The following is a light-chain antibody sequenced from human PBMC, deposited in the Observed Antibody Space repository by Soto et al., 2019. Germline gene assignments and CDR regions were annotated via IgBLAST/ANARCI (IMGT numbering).Light chain of an antibody. CDR1: QSVRTG. V-gene: IGKV3-15*01. Sequence: EMVMTQSPATLSVSAGEGAPLSCRASQSVRTGLAWYQQKPGQAPRLLIYGASIRATGIPARFSGSGSGTEFTLTITSLKSEDFAVYYCQHYDYLWTCGQGTKVDI. CDR3: QHYDYLWT. J-gene: IGKJ1*01. CDR2: GAS.